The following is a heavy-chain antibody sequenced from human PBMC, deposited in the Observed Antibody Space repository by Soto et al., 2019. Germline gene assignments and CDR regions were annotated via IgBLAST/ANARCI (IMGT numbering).Heavy chain of an antibody. D-gene: IGHD4-17*01. CDR1: GFTFSSYA. V-gene: IGHV3-23*01. CDR3: AKPPYGEEYFHH. Sequence: QAGGSLRLSCAASGFTFSSYAISWVRQAQGKGLEWVSAISKNGGSTYYADSVKGRFTISRDNSRNTLYLQMNSLRAEDTAVYYCAKPPYGEEYFHHWGQGALVTVSS. J-gene: IGHJ1*01. CDR2: ISKNGGST.